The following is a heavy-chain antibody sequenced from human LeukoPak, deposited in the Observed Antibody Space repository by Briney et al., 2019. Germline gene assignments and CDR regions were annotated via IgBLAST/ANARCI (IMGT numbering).Heavy chain of an antibody. J-gene: IGHJ4*02. V-gene: IGHV3-33*01. Sequence: GGSLRIPCVASGFTFSSYGMHWVRQAPGKGLEWVAVIWYDGTNKYYADSVKGRFTISRDSPKNTLYLQMNSLRAEDTAVYYCARAAYDNSGYLTLWGQGTLVTVSS. CDR3: ARAAYDNSGYLTL. CDR2: IWYDGTNK. D-gene: IGHD3-22*01. CDR1: GFTFSSYG.